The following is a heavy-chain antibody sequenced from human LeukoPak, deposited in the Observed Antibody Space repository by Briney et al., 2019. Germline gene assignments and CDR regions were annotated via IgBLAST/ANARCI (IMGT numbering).Heavy chain of an antibody. J-gene: IGHJ4*02. CDR1: GFTFSSYA. V-gene: IGHV3-23*01. CDR3: AKVLYCSGGSCYFFAC. Sequence: PGGSLRLSCAASGFTFSSYAMSWVRQAPGKGLEWVSAISGSGGSTYYADSVKSRFTISRDNSKNTLYLQMNSLRAEDTAVYYCAKVLYCSGGSCYFFACWGQGTLVTVSS. CDR2: ISGSGGST. D-gene: IGHD2-15*01.